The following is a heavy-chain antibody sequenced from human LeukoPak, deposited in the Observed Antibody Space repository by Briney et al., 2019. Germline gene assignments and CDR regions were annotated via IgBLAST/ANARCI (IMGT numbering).Heavy chain of an antibody. CDR3: ARDLSYYDSSGYYYEGEGFDY. CDR1: GFTFSSYW. J-gene: IGHJ4*02. V-gene: IGHV3-7*01. CDR2: IKQDGSEK. Sequence: GGSLRLSCAASGFTFSSYWMSWVRQAPGKGLEWVANIKQDGSEKYYVDSVKGRFTISRDNAKNSLYLQMNSLRAEDTAVYYCARDLSYYDSSGYYYEGEGFDYWGQGTLVTVSS. D-gene: IGHD3-22*01.